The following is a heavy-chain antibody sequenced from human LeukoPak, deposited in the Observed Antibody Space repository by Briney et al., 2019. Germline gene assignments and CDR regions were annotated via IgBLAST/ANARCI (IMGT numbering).Heavy chain of an antibody. Sequence: SETLSLTCTVSGGSISSYYWSWIRQPPGKGLEWIGYIYYSGSTNYNPSLKCRVTISVDTSKNQFSLKLSSVTAADTAVYYCARGRPYDSSGYPSYYFDYWGQGTLVTVSS. D-gene: IGHD3-22*01. CDR1: GGSISSYY. CDR3: ARGRPYDSSGYPSYYFDY. CDR2: IYYSGST. J-gene: IGHJ4*02. V-gene: IGHV4-59*01.